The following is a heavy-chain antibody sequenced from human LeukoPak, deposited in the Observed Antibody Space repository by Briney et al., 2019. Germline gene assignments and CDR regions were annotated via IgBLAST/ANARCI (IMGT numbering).Heavy chain of an antibody. CDR2: IIPIFGTA. J-gene: IGHJ4*02. V-gene: IGHV1-69*05. CDR3: ARGDYGSGSYRYFDY. Sequence: SVKVSCKASGGTFSSYAISWVRQAPGQGLEWMGRIIPIFGTANYAQKLQGRVTMTTDTSTSTAYMELRSLRSDDTAVYYCARGDYGSGSYRYFDYWGQGTLVTVSS. CDR1: GGTFSSYA. D-gene: IGHD3-10*01.